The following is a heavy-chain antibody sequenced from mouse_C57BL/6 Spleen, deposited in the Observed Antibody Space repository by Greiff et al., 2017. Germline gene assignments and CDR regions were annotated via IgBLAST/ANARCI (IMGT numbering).Heavy chain of an antibody. CDR3: ARSYSNYGGDY. J-gene: IGHJ2*01. V-gene: IGHV1-54*01. CDR2: INPGSGGT. D-gene: IGHD2-5*01. CDR1: GYAFTNYL. Sequence: VQLQQSGAELVRPGTSVKVSCKASGYAFTNYLIEWVKQRPGQGLEWIGVINPGSGGTNYNEKFKGKATLTADKSSSTAYMQLRSLTSEDSAVYFCARSYSNYGGDYWGQGTTLTVSS.